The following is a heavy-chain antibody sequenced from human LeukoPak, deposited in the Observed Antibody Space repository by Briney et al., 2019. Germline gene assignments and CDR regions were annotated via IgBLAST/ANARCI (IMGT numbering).Heavy chain of an antibody. CDR3: ARDGRYTWYFDF. D-gene: IGHD2-2*02. CDR1: GYILSSYG. J-gene: IGHJ4*02. Sequence: ASVKVSCKASGYILSSYGIAWVRQAPGQGLEWMGWINVYSGSTNFAQKFQGRVTMTTDTSTNTAYMELSNLRFDDTATYYCARDGRYTWYFDFWGQGTLVTVSS. V-gene: IGHV1-18*01. CDR2: INVYSGST.